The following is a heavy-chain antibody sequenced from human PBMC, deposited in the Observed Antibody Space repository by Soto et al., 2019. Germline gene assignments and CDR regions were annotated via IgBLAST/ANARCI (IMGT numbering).Heavy chain of an antibody. CDR3: AKKDEGSSWFYLDH. CDR2: ISGTADST. V-gene: IGHV3-23*01. J-gene: IGHJ4*02. D-gene: IGHD6-13*01. CDR1: GFTFSSYA. Sequence: SLRLSCAASGFTFSSYAMSWVRQAPGKGLEWVSAISGTADSTFYADSVKGRFAISRDNSENTLFLQMSSLRAEDTAVYYCAKKDEGSSWFYLDHCGQGTLVTVSS.